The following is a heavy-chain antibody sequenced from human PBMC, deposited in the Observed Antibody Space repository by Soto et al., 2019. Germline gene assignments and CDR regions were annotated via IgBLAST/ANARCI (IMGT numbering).Heavy chain of an antibody. V-gene: IGHV4-39*01. CDR2: TYYSGRI. CDR3: ATTRGIAVGGSFDH. Sequence: SETLSLTCNVSGRAISSSDHYWGWIRQSPGQGLQWLGTTYYSGRIDYNPSLKSRVTISVDTSKNQFSLKLSSVAAEDTAIYYCATTRGIAVGGSFDHWGQGTLVTVSS. J-gene: IGHJ5*02. CDR1: GRAISSSDHY. D-gene: IGHD6-13*01.